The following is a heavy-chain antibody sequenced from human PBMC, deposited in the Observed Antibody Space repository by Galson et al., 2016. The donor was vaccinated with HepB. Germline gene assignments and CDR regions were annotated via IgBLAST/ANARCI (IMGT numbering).Heavy chain of an antibody. CDR2: VWYDGINK. D-gene: IGHD1-26*01. J-gene: IGHJ4*02. V-gene: IGHV3-33*03. CDR1: GFTFSFYG. CDR3: AKEKGDGSYLDY. Sequence: SLRLSCAASGFTFSFYGMHWVRQAPGKGLEWVAVVWYDGINKYYADSVKGRSTISRDSSNNTLYLQMDSLKTDDTALYYCAKEKGDGSYLDYWGQGTLVTVSS.